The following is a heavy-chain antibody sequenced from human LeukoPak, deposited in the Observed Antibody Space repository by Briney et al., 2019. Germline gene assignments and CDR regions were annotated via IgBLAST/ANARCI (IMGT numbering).Heavy chain of an antibody. Sequence: PGGSLRLSCAASGFTFSSYAMHWVRQAPGKGLEWVAVISYDGSNKYYADSVKGRFTISRDNSKNTLYLQMNSLRAEDTAVYYCARDLRIAAAGDGFDYWGQGTLVTVSS. V-gene: IGHV3-30*04. J-gene: IGHJ4*02. CDR1: GFTFSSYA. CDR3: ARDLRIAAAGDGFDY. CDR2: ISYDGSNK. D-gene: IGHD6-13*01.